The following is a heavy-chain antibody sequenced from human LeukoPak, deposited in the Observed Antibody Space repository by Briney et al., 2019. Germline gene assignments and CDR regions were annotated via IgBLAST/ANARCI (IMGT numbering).Heavy chain of an antibody. V-gene: IGHV4-39*01. Sequence: PSETLSLTCTVSGGSISSSSYYWDWIRQPPGKGLEWIGSIYYSGSTYYNPSLKSRVTISVDTSKNQFSLKLSSVTAADTAVYYCARHHFDYGEDYWGQGTLVTVSS. D-gene: IGHD4-17*01. CDR3: ARHHFDYGEDY. CDR1: GGSISSSSYY. CDR2: IYYSGST. J-gene: IGHJ4*02.